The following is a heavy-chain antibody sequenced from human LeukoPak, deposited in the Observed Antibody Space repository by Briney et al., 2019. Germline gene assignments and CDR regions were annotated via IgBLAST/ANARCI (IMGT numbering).Heavy chain of an antibody. Sequence: PGGSLRLSCAASGFTFSSYGMHWVRQAPGKGLEWVVNINQDGSEKNYVDSVKGRFTISRDNAKNSLYLQINSLRGEDTAVYYCAELGITMIGGVWGKGTTVTISS. J-gene: IGHJ6*04. CDR1: GFTFSSYG. D-gene: IGHD3-10*02. CDR3: AELGITMIGGV. V-gene: IGHV3-7*01. CDR2: INQDGSEK.